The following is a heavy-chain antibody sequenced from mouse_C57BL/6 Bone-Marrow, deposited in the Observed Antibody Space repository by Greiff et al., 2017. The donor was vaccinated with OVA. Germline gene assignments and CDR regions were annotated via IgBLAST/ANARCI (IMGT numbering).Heavy chain of an antibody. CDR3: ARRDSNSSWFAY. CDR1: GYTFTSYG. D-gene: IGHD2-5*01. V-gene: IGHV1-81*01. J-gene: IGHJ3*01. Sequence: QVQLKESGAELARPGASVKLSCKASGYTFTSYGISWVKQRTGQGLEWIGEIYPRSGNTYYNEKFKGKATLTADKSSSTAYMELRSLTSEDSAVYFCARRDSNSSWFAYWGQGTLVTVSA. CDR2: IYPRSGNT.